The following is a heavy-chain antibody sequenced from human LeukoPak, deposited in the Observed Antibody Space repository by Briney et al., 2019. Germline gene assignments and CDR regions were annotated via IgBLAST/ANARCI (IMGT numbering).Heavy chain of an antibody. CDR3: ARNWNLQFPYFDP. Sequence: GASVKVSCKASGYTFSDYYMHWVRQAPGQGLEWMGWINPKSGGTDYAQKFQGRVTMTRDTSISTAYMELSRLRSDDTALYYCARNWNLQFPYFDPWGQGTVVTVSS. CDR2: INPKSGGT. J-gene: IGHJ5*02. V-gene: IGHV1-2*02. D-gene: IGHD1-1*01. CDR1: GYTFSDYY.